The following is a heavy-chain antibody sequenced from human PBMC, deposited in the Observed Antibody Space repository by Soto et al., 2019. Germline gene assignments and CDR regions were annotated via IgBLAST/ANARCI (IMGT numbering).Heavy chain of an antibody. Sequence: QVQLQESGPGLVKPSETLSLICTVSGDPITSYFWTWLRQPAGKGLEWIGHVFPGGPTSHNSSLKSRVSMSIDTSKNQFSLTLTSVTAADTAVYYCARTLSGFTYGSRQFYFDYLGQGTLVTVSS. CDR2: VFPGGPT. D-gene: IGHD3-10*01. V-gene: IGHV4-4*07. CDR3: ARTLSGFTYGSRQFYFDY. J-gene: IGHJ4*02. CDR1: GDPITSYF.